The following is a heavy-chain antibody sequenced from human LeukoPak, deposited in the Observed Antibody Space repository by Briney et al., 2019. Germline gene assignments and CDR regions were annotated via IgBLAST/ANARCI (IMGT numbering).Heavy chain of an antibody. CDR3: AQGLRNFDS. CDR1: GFTFTSYG. D-gene: IGHD3-16*01. V-gene: IGHV3-23*01. CDR2: IGMNGVAT. Sequence: GGSLRLSCAASGFTFTSYGMTWVRQAPGKGLEWVSPIGMNGVATYYADSVKGRFTISRDNSQNTLYLQMSSLRAEDTALYYCAQGLRNFDSWGQGTLVTVSS. J-gene: IGHJ4*02.